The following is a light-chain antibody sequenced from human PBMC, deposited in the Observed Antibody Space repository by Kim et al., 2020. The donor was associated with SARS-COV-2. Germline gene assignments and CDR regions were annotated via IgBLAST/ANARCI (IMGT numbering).Light chain of an antibody. CDR3: QSADSSGTKV. CDR2: KDS. Sequence: VSPGQTARITCSGDALPKQYAYWYQQKPGQAPVLVIYKDSERPSGIPERFSGSSSGTTVTLTISGVQAEDEADYYCQSADSSGTKVFGGGTQLTVL. CDR1: ALPKQY. V-gene: IGLV3-25*03. J-gene: IGLJ2*01.